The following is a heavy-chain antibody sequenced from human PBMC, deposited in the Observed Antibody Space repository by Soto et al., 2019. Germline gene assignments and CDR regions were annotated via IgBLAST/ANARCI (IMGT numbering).Heavy chain of an antibody. CDR2: ISAYNGET. V-gene: IGHV1-18*04. CDR3: ARPTYSSGPLLEY. Sequence: ASVKVSCKASGYTFTDYYVHWVRQAPGQGLEWVGWISAYNGETRYAEKLQGRVTMTTDTPTTTAYMELRSLTSDDTAVYYCARPTYSSGPLLEYWGQGTPVTVS. J-gene: IGHJ4*02. CDR1: GYTFTDYY. D-gene: IGHD6-19*01.